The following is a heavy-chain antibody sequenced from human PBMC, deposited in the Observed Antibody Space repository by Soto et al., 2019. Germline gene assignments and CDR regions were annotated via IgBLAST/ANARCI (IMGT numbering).Heavy chain of an antibody. CDR3: AKDIRPSGWYGLDV. Sequence: EVQLVESGGVVVQRGGSLRLSCAASGFTFDDYMMHWVRQAPGKGLEWVSLISWDGGSTSYADSVKGRFTISRDNSKDSLYLQMNSLGTEDTALYYCAKDIRPSGWYGLDVWGQGTTVTVSS. CDR1: GFTFDDYM. D-gene: IGHD6-19*01. J-gene: IGHJ6*02. CDR2: ISWDGGST. V-gene: IGHV3-43*01.